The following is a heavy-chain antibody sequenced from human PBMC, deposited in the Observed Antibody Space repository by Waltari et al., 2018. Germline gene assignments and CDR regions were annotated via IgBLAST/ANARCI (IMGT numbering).Heavy chain of an antibody. V-gene: IGHV3-7*01. CDR2: IKQDGSEK. D-gene: IGHD1-26*01. CDR3: ARVWGGSYYGYYFDY. CDR1: GFTFSSDG. J-gene: IGHJ4*02. Sequence: VQLVESGGGLVQPGGSLRLSCAASGFTFSSDGMSWVRQAPGKGLGWVANIKQDGSEKYYVDSVKGRFTISRDNAKNSLYLQMNSLRAEDTAVYYCARVWGGSYYGYYFDYWGQGTLVTVSS.